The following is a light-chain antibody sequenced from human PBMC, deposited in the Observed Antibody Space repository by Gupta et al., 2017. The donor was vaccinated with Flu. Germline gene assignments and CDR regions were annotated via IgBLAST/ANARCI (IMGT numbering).Light chain of an antibody. V-gene: IGLV2-14*01. CDR2: EVS. J-gene: IGLJ2*01. CDR3: SSYRGSTTLVV. Sequence: ALTQPASVSGSPGQSITISCTGTSGDVGGYKYVSWYQQYPGKAPKLMIYEVSDRPSGVSNRFSGSKSGNTASLTISGLQAEDEADYYCSSYRGSTTLVVFGGGTKLTVL. CDR1: SGDVGGYKY.